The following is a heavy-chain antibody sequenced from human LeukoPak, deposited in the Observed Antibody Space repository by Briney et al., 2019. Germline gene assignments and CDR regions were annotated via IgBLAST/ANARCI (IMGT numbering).Heavy chain of an antibody. Sequence: SETLSLTCTVSGGSISSYYWSWIRQPPGKGLEWIGYIYYSGSTNYNPSLKSRVTISVDTSKNQFSLKLSSVTAADTAVYYCARRMVRGSYYYGMDVWGQGTTVTVSS. D-gene: IGHD3-10*01. J-gene: IGHJ6*02. CDR3: ARRMVRGSYYYGMDV. CDR2: IYYSGST. V-gene: IGHV4-59*08. CDR1: GGSISSYY.